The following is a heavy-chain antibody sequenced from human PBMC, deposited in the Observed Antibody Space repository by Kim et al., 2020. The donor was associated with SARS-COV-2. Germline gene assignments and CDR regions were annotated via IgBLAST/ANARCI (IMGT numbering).Heavy chain of an antibody. CDR1: GFTFGDYA. CDR2: IRSKAYGGTT. V-gene: IGHV3-49*03. D-gene: IGHD6-6*01. CDR3: TSVPHYYYYGMDV. Sequence: GGSLRLSCTASGFTFGDYAMSWFRQAPGKGLEWVGFIRSKAYGGTTEYAASVKGRFTISRDDFKSIAYLQMNSLKTEDTAVYYCTSVPHYYYYGMDVWGQGTTVTVSS. J-gene: IGHJ6*02.